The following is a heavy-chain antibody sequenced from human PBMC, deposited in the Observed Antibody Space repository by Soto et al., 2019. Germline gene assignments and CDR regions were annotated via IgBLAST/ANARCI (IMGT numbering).Heavy chain of an antibody. CDR2: IKSKTDGGTT. V-gene: IGHV3-15*07. J-gene: IGHJ4*02. D-gene: IGHD3-22*01. Sequence: EVQLVESGGGLVKPGGSLRLSCAASGFTFSNAWMNWVRQAPGKGLEWVGRIKSKTDGGTTAYGAPVKGRFTISRDDSKNTVYQQMKSVKTEDTDVYYCTTGPYYYDSSGYYVRDYWGQGSLVTVSS. CDR1: GFTFSNAW. CDR3: TTGPYYYDSSGYYVRDY.